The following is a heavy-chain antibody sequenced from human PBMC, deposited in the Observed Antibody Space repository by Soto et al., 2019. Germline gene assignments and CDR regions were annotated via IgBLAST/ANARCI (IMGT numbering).Heavy chain of an antibody. CDR1: GFTFSSYA. CDR3: AKDKGTMGSSWFDAFDN. CDR2: ISGSGGST. D-gene: IGHD6-13*01. J-gene: IGHJ3*02. V-gene: IGHV3-23*01. Sequence: HPGGSLRLSCAASGFTFSSYAMSWVRQAPGKGLEWVSAISGSGGSTYYADFVKGRFTISRDNSKNTLYLQMNSLRAEDTAVYYCAKDKGTMGSSWFDAFDNWGQRTMVTVSS.